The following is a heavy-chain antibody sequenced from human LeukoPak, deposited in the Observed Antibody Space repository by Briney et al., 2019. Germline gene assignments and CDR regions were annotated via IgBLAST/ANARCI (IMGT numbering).Heavy chain of an antibody. CDR1: GFTVSNSY. CDR3: ARAAKKYYFDD. V-gene: IGHV3-53*01. J-gene: IGHJ4*02. CDR2: VYSGGPT. Sequence: GGSLRLSCAASGFTVSNSYMNRVRQAPGKGLEWVSVVYSGGPTYYADSVKGRFTISRDNSKNTLYLQMNSLRVEDTAVYYCARAAKKYYFDDWGQGTLVTVSS.